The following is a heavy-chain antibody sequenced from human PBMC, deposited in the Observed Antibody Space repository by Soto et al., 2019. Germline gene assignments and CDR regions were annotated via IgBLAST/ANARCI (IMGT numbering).Heavy chain of an antibody. J-gene: IGHJ6*02. CDR2: ISDSGGST. CDR3: AGAYRGYVYGLDV. D-gene: IGHD3-22*01. V-gene: IGHV3-23*01. Sequence: GGSLRLSCVTSGLTFNNFAMTWVRQSPGKGLEWVSSISDSGGSTYYADSVKGRFTISRDNSKNTLYLQMNSLRAEDRAVYYYAGAYRGYVYGLDVWGQGTTVTVSS. CDR1: GLTFNNFA.